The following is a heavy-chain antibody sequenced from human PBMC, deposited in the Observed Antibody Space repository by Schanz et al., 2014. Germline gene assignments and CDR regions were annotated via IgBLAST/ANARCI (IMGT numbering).Heavy chain of an antibody. V-gene: IGHV1-69*06. D-gene: IGHD2-15*01. CDR2: IIPMFGTP. CDR3: ARDGYCSGGCCFNWFDP. Sequence: QVQLVQSGAELKKPGSSLKVSCTASGGTPSSYATNWVRQAPGQGLEWMGVIIPMFGTPNYAQKFQGRVTITADKSTSTADMELSSMRSEDTAVYYCARDGYCSGGCCFNWFDPWWQGTLSTFYS. CDR1: GGTPSSYA. J-gene: IGHJ5*02.